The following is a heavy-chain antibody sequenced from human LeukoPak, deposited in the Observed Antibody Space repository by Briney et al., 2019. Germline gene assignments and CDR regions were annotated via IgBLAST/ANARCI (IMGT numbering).Heavy chain of an antibody. Sequence: SETLSLTCTVSGGSTNTYCWSWIRQPAEKGLEWIGRIYPSGSTYYNPSLKSRVTISIDKSKNQFSLRLTSVTAADTAVYYCARDRSGYSEYYFDYWGQGSLVTVSS. CDR3: ARDRSGYSEYYFDY. V-gene: IGHV4-4*07. CDR2: IYPSGST. J-gene: IGHJ4*02. CDR1: GGSTNTYC. D-gene: IGHD5-12*01.